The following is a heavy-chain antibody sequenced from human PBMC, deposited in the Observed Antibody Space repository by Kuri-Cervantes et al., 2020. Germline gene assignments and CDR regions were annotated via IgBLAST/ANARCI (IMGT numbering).Heavy chain of an antibody. V-gene: IGHV3-7*01. CDR3: ARVPWTAVAD. D-gene: IGHD6-19*01. J-gene: IGHJ4*02. CDR2: IKEDGSEK. Sequence: GGSLRLSCAASGFRFSSYAMSWVRQAPGKGLEWVANIKEDGSEKYYVDSVKGRFTISRDNAKNSLYLQVNSLRAEDTAVYYCARVPWTAVADWGQGTLVTVSS. CDR1: GFRFSSYA.